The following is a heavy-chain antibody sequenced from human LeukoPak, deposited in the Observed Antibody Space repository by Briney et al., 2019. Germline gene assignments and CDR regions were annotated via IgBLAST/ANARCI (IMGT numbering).Heavy chain of an antibody. D-gene: IGHD2-21*02. V-gene: IGHV1-8*01. CDR2: MNPNSGNT. J-gene: IGHJ4*02. CDR1: GYTFTSYD. Sequence: GAPVKVSCKASGYTFTSYDINWVRQATGQGLEWMGWMNPNSGNTGYAQKFQGRVTMTRNTSISTAYMELSSLRSEDTAVYYCAIGRGPYCGGDCYSNYWGQGTLVTVSS. CDR3: AIGRGPYCGGDCYSNY.